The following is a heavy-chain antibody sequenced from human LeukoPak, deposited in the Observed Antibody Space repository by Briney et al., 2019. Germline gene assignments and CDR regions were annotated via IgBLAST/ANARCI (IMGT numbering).Heavy chain of an antibody. J-gene: IGHJ4*02. CDR3: AKDRFLECLSQYYFAY. Sequence: GGSLRLSCAASGFTFSSYGMHWVRQAPGKGLEWVAFIRYDGSNKYYADSVKGRFTISRDNSKNTLYQKMDRLRAEDTAVYYCAKDRFLECLSQYYFAYWGQGPLVTVSS. CDR2: IRYDGSNK. V-gene: IGHV3-30*02. D-gene: IGHD3-3*01. CDR1: GFTFSSYG.